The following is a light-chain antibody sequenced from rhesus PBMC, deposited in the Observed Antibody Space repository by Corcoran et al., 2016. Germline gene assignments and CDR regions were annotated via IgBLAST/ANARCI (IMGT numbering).Light chain of an antibody. V-gene: IGKV1-16*01. CDR2: KAS. CDR3: QQYNSAPFP. Sequence: DIQMTQSPSSLSASVGDKVTITCQASQSISSWLAWYQQKQGKAPKPLIYKASSLESGGPSRFSGSGSGTDFTLTISSLQPEGLATYYCQQYNSAPFPFSPGTKLDIK. J-gene: IGKJ3*01. CDR1: QSISSW.